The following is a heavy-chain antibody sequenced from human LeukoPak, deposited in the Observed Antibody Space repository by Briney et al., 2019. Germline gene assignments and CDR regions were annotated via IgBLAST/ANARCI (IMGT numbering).Heavy chain of an antibody. Sequence: SETLSLTCTVSGYSISSGYYWGWIRPPPGKGLEWIGSIYHSGSTYYNPSLKSRVTISVDTSKNQFSLKLSSVTAADTAVYYCARALDCSGGSCSDAFDIWGQGTMVTVSS. CDR1: GYSISSGYY. V-gene: IGHV4-38-2*02. CDR3: ARALDCSGGSCSDAFDI. CDR2: IYHSGST. D-gene: IGHD2-15*01. J-gene: IGHJ3*02.